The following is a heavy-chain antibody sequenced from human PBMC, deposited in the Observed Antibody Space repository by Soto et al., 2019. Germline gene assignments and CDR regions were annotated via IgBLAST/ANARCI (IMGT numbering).Heavy chain of an antibody. D-gene: IGHD3-22*01. CDR3: AGHDDSSGYYAPAPFDY. J-gene: IGHJ4*02. Sequence: QVQLVQSGAEVKKPGASVKVSCKASGYTFTSYGISWVRQAPGQGLEWMGWLSAYNGNTNYAQKLQGRGTMTTDTSTSRDYMELRSLRSHDTAVYYCAGHDDSSGYYAPAPFDYWVQGTLVTVSS. V-gene: IGHV1-18*01. CDR1: GYTFTSYG. CDR2: LSAYNGNT.